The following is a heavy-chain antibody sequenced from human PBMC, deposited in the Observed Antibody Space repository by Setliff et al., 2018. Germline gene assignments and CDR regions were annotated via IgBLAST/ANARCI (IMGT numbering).Heavy chain of an antibody. CDR1: GGIIYDHW. CDR3: ARERQGGFLEWAPFDS. J-gene: IGHJ4*02. D-gene: IGHD3-3*01. Sequence: SETLSLTCSVSGGIIYDHWWTWIRQPAGAGLEWIGRIYSDGSADYNPSLRSRVTISVGKSKNQFFLKLTSMTAADTALYFCARERQGGFLEWAPFDSWGQGVVVTV. CDR2: IYSDGSA. V-gene: IGHV4-4*07.